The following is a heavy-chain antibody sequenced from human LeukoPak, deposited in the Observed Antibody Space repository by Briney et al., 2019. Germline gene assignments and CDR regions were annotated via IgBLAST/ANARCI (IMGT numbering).Heavy chain of an antibody. J-gene: IGHJ4*02. Sequence: PGGSLRLSCAASGFTFSSYDMHWVRQATGKGLEWVSAIGTAGDTYYPGSVKGRFTISRENAKNSLYLQMNSLRAGDTAVYYCARARSSSFIDYWGQGTLVTVSS. V-gene: IGHV3-13*01. CDR3: ARARSSSFIDY. CDR2: IGTAGDT. D-gene: IGHD6-6*01. CDR1: GFTFSSYD.